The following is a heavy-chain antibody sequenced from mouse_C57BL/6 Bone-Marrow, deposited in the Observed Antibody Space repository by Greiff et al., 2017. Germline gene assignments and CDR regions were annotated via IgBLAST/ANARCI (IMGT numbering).Heavy chain of an antibody. J-gene: IGHJ3*01. V-gene: IGHV1-66*01. CDR2: IYPGSGNT. CDR1: GYSFTSYY. D-gene: IGHD2-4*01. CDR3: ATPSYDYDGAWFAY. Sequence: VKLQQSGPELVKPGASVKISCKASGYSFTSYYIHWVKQRPGQGLEWIGWIYPGSGNTKYNEKFKGKATLTADTSSSTAYMQLSSLTSEDSAVYYCATPSYDYDGAWFAYWGQGTLVTVSA.